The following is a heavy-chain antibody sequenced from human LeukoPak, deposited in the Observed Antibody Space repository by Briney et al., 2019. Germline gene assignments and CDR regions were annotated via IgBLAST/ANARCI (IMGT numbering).Heavy chain of an antibody. J-gene: IGHJ6*02. V-gene: IGHV5-51*01. CDR3: ARMGGRGSSSWTAYCGGDCHYGMDV. Sequence: GESLKISCKGSGYSFTSYWIGWVRQMPGKGLEWMGIIYPGDSDTRYSPSFQGQVTISADKSISTAYLQWSSLKASDTAMYYCARMGGRGSSSWTAYCGGDCHYGMDVWGQGTTVTVSS. D-gene: IGHD2-21*02. CDR1: GYSFTSYW. CDR2: IYPGDSDT.